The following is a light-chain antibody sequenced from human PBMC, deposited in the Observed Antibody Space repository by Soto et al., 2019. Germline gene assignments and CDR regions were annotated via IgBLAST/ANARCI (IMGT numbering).Light chain of an antibody. V-gene: IGKV3-20*01. J-gene: IGKJ1*01. CDR2: GAS. CDR3: QQYGSSPWT. CDR1: QSVSSSY. Sequence: EIVLTQSPGTLSLSPGERATLSCRASQSVSSSYLAWYQQKPGQAHRLLIYGASRRATGIPDRFSGSGSGTDFTLTISRLEPEDFAGYYCQQYGSSPWTFGQGNTVAIK.